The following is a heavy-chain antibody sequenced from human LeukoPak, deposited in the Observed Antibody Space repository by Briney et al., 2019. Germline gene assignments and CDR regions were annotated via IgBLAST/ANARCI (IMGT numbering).Heavy chain of an antibody. CDR3: ARGGTGAAAGRGFDY. CDR1: GYTSSSYG. Sequence: EASVKVSCKASGYTSSSYGISWVRQAPGQGLEWMGWITAYNGNTNYAQNLQGRVTMTTDTSTSTAYMELRSLRSDDTAVYYCARGGTGAAAGRGFDYWGQGTLVTVSS. CDR2: ITAYNGNT. V-gene: IGHV1-18*01. D-gene: IGHD6-13*01. J-gene: IGHJ4*02.